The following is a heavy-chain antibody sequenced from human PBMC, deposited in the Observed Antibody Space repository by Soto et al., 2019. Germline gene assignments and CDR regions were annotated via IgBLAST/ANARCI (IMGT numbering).Heavy chain of an antibody. D-gene: IGHD6-13*01. CDR2: SHQSGST. Sequence: QVQLQESSTGLVKPSGTLSLTCAVSGVSISSHDWWTWVRQPPGKGLEWIGESHQSGSTNYNSSLESRVTIEVDTSKNQFSLKLRSVTVADTAVYYCATRDNSRFYWGQGTLVTVSS. CDR3: ATRDNSRFY. CDR1: GVSISSHDW. V-gene: IGHV4-4*02. J-gene: IGHJ4*02.